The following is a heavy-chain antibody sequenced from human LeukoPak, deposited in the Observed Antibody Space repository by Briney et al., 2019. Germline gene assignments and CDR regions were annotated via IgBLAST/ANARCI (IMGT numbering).Heavy chain of an antibody. J-gene: IGHJ4*02. CDR3: ARDTAMGSRFDY. CDR1: GYTFTSYG. V-gene: IGHV1-18*01. D-gene: IGHD5-18*01. Sequence: ASVKASCKASGYTFTSYGISWVRQAPGQGLEWMGWISAYNGNTNYAQKLQGRVTMTTDTSTSTAYMELRSLRSDDTAVYYCARDTAMGSRFDYWGQGTLVTVSS. CDR2: ISAYNGNT.